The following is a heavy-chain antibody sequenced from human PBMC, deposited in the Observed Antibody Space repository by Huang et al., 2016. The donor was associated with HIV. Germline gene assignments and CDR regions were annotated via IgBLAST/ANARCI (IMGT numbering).Heavy chain of an antibody. Sequence: QVRLEQWGPNLLKPSDTLSLKCAVYGGSFSDYFGTWIRQSPVKGLEWIGEVNHRGSATHNPSLRSRVSMAVDSSKNQFYLNLTSVTAADTAVYFCARPKMTATPSDSSWSYFDFWGRGTPVTVSS. CDR2: VNHRGSA. J-gene: IGHJ4*02. CDR3: ARPKMTATPSDSSWSYFDF. D-gene: IGHD3-10*01. CDR1: GGSFSDYF. V-gene: IGHV4-34*01.